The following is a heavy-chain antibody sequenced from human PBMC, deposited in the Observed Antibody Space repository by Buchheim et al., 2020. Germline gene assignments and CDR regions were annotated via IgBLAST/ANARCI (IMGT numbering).Heavy chain of an antibody. Sequence: QVQLQESGPGLVKPSETLSLTCTVSGGSISTYYWSWIRQPPGKGPDWIGYFHYSGSTKYNPSLKSRVTLSLDTSKNQFSLKLASVTAADTAVYYCARVNYDSSGYYAAHYYYGMDVWGRGTT. CDR1: GGSISTYY. D-gene: IGHD3-22*01. CDR2: FHYSGST. J-gene: IGHJ6*02. V-gene: IGHV4-59*01. CDR3: ARVNYDSSGYYAAHYYYGMDV.